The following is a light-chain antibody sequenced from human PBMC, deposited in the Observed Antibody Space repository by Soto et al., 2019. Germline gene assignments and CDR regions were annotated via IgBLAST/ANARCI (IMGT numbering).Light chain of an antibody. CDR1: RYNIGSNT. CDR3: AAWDNSLKGYVV. CDR2: RDH. V-gene: IGLV1-44*01. J-gene: IGLJ2*01. Sequence: QSVLTQPPSASGTPGQRVTISCSGSRYNIGSNTVNWYQQVPGTAPRLLIHRDHQRPSGVPDRFSGSKSGTSASLAISGLQSEDGADYYCAAWDNSLKGYVVFGGGTKLTVL.